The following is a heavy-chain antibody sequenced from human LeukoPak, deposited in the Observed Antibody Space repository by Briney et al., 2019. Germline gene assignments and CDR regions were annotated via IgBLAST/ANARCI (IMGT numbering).Heavy chain of an antibody. CDR3: ARGYSSSWLISGGAFDI. J-gene: IGHJ3*02. CDR1: GGSFSGYY. D-gene: IGHD6-13*01. Sequence: PSETLSLTCAVYGGSFSGYYWSWIRQPAGKGLEWIGRIYTSGSTNYNPSLKSRVTMSVDTSKNQFSLKLSSVTAADTAVYYCARGYSSSWLISGGAFDIWGQGTMVTVSS. CDR2: IYTSGST. V-gene: IGHV4-59*10.